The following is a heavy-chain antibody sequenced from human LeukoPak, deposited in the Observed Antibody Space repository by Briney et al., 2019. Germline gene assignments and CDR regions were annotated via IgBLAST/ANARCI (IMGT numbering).Heavy chain of an antibody. D-gene: IGHD2-15*01. CDR3: ARYSDYYYYMDV. CDR1: GYTFTSYD. CDR2: MNPNSGNT. Sequence: ASVKVSCKASGYTFTSYDINWVRQATGHGLEWMGWMNPNSGNTGYAQKFQGRVTITRNTSISTAYMELSSLRSEDTAVYYCARYSDYYYYMDVWGKGTTVTVSS. V-gene: IGHV1-8*03. J-gene: IGHJ6*03.